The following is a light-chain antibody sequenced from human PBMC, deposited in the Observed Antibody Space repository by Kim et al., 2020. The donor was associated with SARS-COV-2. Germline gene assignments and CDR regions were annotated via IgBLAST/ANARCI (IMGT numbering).Light chain of an antibody. Sequence: LPQGERPPPAWRASQGVSSSYLAWYQQKPGQAPRLLIYGASSRATGIPDRFSGSGSGTDFTLTISRLEPEDFAVYYCQQYGSSPRTFGGGTKVEI. V-gene: IGKV3-20*01. CDR1: QGVSSSY. J-gene: IGKJ4*01. CDR3: QQYGSSPRT. CDR2: GAS.